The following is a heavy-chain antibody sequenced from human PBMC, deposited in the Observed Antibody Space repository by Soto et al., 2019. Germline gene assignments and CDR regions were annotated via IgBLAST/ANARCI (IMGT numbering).Heavy chain of an antibody. Sequence: SETLSLTCTVSGGSISSGGYYWSWIRQHPGKGLEWIGSIYYGGSTYYDPTLRSRVIISVDTSKNQFSLKLSSVTAADTAVYYCARLGRMITFGGVIGIDYWGQGTLVTVSS. J-gene: IGHJ4*02. CDR1: GGSISSGGYY. V-gene: IGHV4-39*01. CDR2: IYYGGST. D-gene: IGHD3-16*02. CDR3: ARLGRMITFGGVIGIDY.